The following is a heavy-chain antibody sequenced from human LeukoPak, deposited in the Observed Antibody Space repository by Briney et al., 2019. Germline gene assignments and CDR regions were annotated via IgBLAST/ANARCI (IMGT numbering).Heavy chain of an antibody. V-gene: IGHV4-39*07. CDR3: ARGIGLRYFDWLAKNWFDP. D-gene: IGHD3-9*01. Sequence: SETLSLTCTVSRGSISSGIDYWGWIRQPPGKGLEWHGSIYFSGGTYYNASLKSRVTISVDTSKNQFSLKLSSVTAADAAVYYCARGIGLRYFDWLAKNWFDPWGQGTLVTVSS. J-gene: IGHJ5*02. CDR2: IYFSGGT. CDR1: RGSISSGIDY.